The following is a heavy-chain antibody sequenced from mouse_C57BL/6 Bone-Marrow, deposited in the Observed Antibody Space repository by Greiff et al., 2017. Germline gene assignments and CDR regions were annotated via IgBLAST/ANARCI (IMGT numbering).Heavy chain of an antibody. CDR1: GFTFSDYY. CDR2: ISNGGGST. D-gene: IGHD1-1*01. V-gene: IGHV5-12*01. Sequence: EVQLVESGGGLVQPGGSLKLSCAAPGFTFSDYYMYWVRQTPEKRLEWVAYISNGGGSTYYPDTVKGRFTISRDNAKNTLYLQMSRLKSEDTAMYYCARRYYGSSPWYFDVWGTGTTVTVSS. J-gene: IGHJ1*03. CDR3: ARRYYGSSPWYFDV.